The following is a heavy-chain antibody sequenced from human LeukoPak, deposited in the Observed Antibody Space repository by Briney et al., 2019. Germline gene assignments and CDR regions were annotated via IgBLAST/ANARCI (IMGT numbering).Heavy chain of an antibody. V-gene: IGHV3-23*01. J-gene: IGHJ4*02. D-gene: IGHD3-9*01. CDR1: GFTFSDFA. CDR2: ITTTAEST. CDR3: AKRLSRGYFGKLIFDY. Sequence: GGSLRLSCAATGFTFSDFAMSWVRQSPGTGLEWVSSITTTAESTYYADSVKGRFTISRDNSGSTLHLQMNSLRIEDSAVYYCAKRLSRGYFGKLIFDYWGQGALATVSS.